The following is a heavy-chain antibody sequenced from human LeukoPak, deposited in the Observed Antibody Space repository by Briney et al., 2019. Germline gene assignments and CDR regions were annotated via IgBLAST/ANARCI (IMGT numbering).Heavy chain of an antibody. D-gene: IGHD6-19*01. CDR1: GGSISSYY. V-gene: IGHV4-59*01. CDR2: IYYSGST. CDR3: ARVLSSGWYRDAFDI. J-gene: IGHJ3*02. Sequence: SETLSLTCTVSGGSISSYYWSWLRQPPGKGLEWIGYIYYSGSTNYNPSLKSRVTISVDTSKNQFSLKLSSVTAADTAVYYCARVLSSGWYRDAFDIWGQGTMVTVSS.